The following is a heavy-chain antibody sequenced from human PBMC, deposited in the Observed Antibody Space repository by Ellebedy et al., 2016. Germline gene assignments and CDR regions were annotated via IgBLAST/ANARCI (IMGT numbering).Heavy chain of an antibody. V-gene: IGHV3-21*01. CDR3: ARGQTGKMTNWYFDL. J-gene: IGHJ2*01. Sequence: GESLKISCAASGFTFSSYSMNWVRQAPGKGLEWVSSISSSSSYIYYADSVKGRFTISRDNAKNSLYLQMNSLRAEDTAVYYCARGQTGKMTNWYFDLWGRGTLVTVSS. CDR1: GFTFSSYS. D-gene: IGHD3-10*01. CDR2: ISSSSSYI.